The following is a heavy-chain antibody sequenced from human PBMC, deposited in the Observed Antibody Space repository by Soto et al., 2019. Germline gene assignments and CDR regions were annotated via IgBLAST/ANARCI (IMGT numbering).Heavy chain of an antibody. V-gene: IGHV3-30-3*01. J-gene: IGHJ6*03. CDR1: GFTFSSYA. CDR2: ISYDGSNK. CDR3: AREHGSGSYSYYYYMDV. Sequence: PGGSLRLSCAASGFTFSSYAMHWVRQAPGKGLEWVAVISYDGSNKYYADSVKGRFTISRDNSKNTLYLQMNSLRAEDTAVYYCAREHGSGSYSYYYYMDVWGKGTTVTVSS. D-gene: IGHD3-10*01.